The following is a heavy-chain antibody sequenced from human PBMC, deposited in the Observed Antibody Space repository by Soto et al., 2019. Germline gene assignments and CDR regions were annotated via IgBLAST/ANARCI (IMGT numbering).Heavy chain of an antibody. Sequence: SETLSLTCTVSGGSISSYYWSWIRQPPGKGLEWIWYIYYSGSTNYNPSLKSRVTISVDTSKNQFSLKLSSVTAADTAVYYCARTTVFDTEAFDIWGQGTMVTVSS. CDR3: ARTTVFDTEAFDI. CDR2: IYYSGST. D-gene: IGHD4-17*01. V-gene: IGHV4-59*01. J-gene: IGHJ3*02. CDR1: GGSISSYY.